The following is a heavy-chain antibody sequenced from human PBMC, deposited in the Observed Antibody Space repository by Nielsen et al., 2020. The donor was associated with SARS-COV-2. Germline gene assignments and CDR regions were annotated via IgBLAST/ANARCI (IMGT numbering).Heavy chain of an antibody. CDR3: TKVSSMWLTYMDV. CDR2: IEEDGSEK. CDR1: GFTLRNYW. V-gene: IGHV3-7*01. D-gene: IGHD6-19*01. Sequence: GESLKISCAASGFTLRNYWMNWVRQAPGKGLEWVANIEEDGSEKFYLDSVKGRFTISRDNAKNSLYLQMNSLRAEDTAVYFCTKVSSMWLTYMDVWGQGTTVIVSS. J-gene: IGHJ6*02.